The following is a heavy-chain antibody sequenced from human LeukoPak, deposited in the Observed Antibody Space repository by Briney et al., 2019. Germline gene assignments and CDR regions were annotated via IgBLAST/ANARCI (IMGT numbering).Heavy chain of an antibody. J-gene: IGHJ4*02. CDR2: IHYSGTT. Sequence: SETLSLTCTVSAESISSRYCSWIRQPPGKGLEWIGDIHYSGTTNYNPSLKSRVTISVDTSKKQFSLKLKSVTGADTAVYYCANLHYVSSGSNFDYWGQGTLVTVPS. CDR1: AESISSRY. CDR3: ANLHYVSSGSNFDY. V-gene: IGHV4-59*11. D-gene: IGHD3-22*01.